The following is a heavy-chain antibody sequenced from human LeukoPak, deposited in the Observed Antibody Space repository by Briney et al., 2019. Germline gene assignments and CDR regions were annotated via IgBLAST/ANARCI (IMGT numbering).Heavy chain of an antibody. V-gene: IGHV3-11*04. J-gene: IGHJ4*02. CDR2: ISSSGSTI. Sequence: PGGSLRLSCAASGFTFSDYYMSWIRQAPGKGLEWVSYISSSGSTIYYADSVKGRFTISRDNAKNSLYLQMNSLRAEDTAVYYCAKPKWTVTTPFDYWGQGTLVTVSS. CDR1: GFTFSDYY. D-gene: IGHD4-17*01. CDR3: AKPKWTVTTPFDY.